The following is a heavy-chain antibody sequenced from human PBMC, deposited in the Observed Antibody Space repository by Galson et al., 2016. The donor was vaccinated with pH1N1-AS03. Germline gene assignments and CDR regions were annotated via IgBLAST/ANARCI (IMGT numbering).Heavy chain of an antibody. CDR2: ISAYSGDT. J-gene: IGHJ4*02. CDR3: ARAHYNADYFPDF. CDR1: GYSFPTYS. Sequence: SVKVSCKASGYSFPTYSFNWVRQAPGQGLEWLGWISAYSGDTHYARKFQGRVTFTTDTSTSTAYMELRSLTSDDTAVYYCARAHYNADYFPDFWGQGTLVTVSS. V-gene: IGHV1-18*04. D-gene: IGHD4-17*01.